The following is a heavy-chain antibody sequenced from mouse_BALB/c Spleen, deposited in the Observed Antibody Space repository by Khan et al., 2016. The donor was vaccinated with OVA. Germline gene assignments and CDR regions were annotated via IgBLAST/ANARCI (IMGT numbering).Heavy chain of an antibody. J-gene: IGHJ2*01. CDR2: IWAGGST. D-gene: IGHD1-1*01. Sequence: QVQLKESGPGLVAPSQSLSITCTVSGFSLTSYGVHWVRQPPGKGLEWLGIIWAGGSTNYNSAIMSRLSISKDNSKSQVFVKLISLQTDDTARYYCARDHGNTYEYFDYWGQGTTLTVSS. CDR1: GFSLTSYG. V-gene: IGHV2-9*02. CDR3: ARDHGNTYEYFDY.